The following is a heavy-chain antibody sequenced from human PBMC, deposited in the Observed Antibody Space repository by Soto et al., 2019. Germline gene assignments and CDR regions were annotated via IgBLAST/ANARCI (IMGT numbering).Heavy chain of an antibody. J-gene: IGHJ3*02. CDR2: MSHSGGT. Sequence: QVQLQQWGAGLLKPSETLSLTCAVYGGFVSSGSYYWSWIRQPPGKGLEWIGEMSHSGGTHFNPSLKRRVPISVDTSNNPFSLKMSSVTAADTALYYCARVERGTVTTVVDAFDIWGPGTMVTVSS. CDR1: GGFVSSGSYY. CDR3: ARVERGTVTTVVDAFDI. D-gene: IGHD1-1*01. V-gene: IGHV4-34*01.